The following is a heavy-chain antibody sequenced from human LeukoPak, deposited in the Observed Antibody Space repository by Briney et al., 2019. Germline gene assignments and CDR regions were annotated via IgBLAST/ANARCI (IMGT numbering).Heavy chain of an antibody. D-gene: IGHD2-21*02. V-gene: IGHV3-9*01. CDR3: AKGPGLTAFFDF. CDR1: GFTFDDHA. CDR2: ITWNSDTV. Sequence: GGSLRLSCGASGFTFDDHAMHWVRQAPGKGLEWVSGITWNSDTVAYADSVKGRFTIARDNARNSLYLQMNSLRPEDTALYYCAKGPGLTAFFDFWGQGTLVTVS. J-gene: IGHJ4*02.